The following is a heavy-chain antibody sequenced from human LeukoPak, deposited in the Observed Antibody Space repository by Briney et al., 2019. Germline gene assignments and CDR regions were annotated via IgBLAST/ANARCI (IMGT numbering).Heavy chain of an antibody. D-gene: IGHD2-21*02. CDR2: ISSSSSYI. CDR1: GFTFSSYS. J-gene: IGHJ4*02. CDR3: AAQDEYCGGDCYLIDY. V-gene: IGHV3-21*01. Sequence: PRGSLRLSCAASGFTFSSYSMNWVRQAPGKGLEWVSSISSSSSYIYYADSVKGRFTISRDNAKNSLYLQMNSLRAEDTAVYYCAAQDEYCGGDCYLIDYWGQGTLVTVSS.